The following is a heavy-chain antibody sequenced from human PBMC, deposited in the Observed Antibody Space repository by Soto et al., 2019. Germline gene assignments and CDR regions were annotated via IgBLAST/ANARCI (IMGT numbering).Heavy chain of an antibody. Sequence: GGSLRLSCAASGFTVSSKYMSWVRQAPGKGLEWVSLIQSGGPTYYADSVKGRFTISRDTSENTVHLQMDSLRAEDTAVYYCARDDVLCDGGRCYGVPLDVSGRGTTVTVSS. CDR3: ARDDVLCDGGRCYGVPLDV. CDR2: IQSGGPT. J-gene: IGHJ6*04. CDR1: GFTVSSKY. V-gene: IGHV3-66*01. D-gene: IGHD2-15*01.